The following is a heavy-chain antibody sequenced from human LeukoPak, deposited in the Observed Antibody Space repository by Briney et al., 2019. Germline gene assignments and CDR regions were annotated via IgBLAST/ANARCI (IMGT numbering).Heavy chain of an antibody. D-gene: IGHD3-10*01. CDR2: IGWNSDSI. J-gene: IGHJ4*02. CDR1: GFTFDDYA. Sequence: GGSLRLSCAASGFTFDDYAMHWVRQAPGKGLEWVSGIGWNSDSIGYADSVKGRFTISRDNAKNSLYLQMNSLRAEDTALYYCARDDYGSGSWNDYWGQGTLVTVSS. CDR3: ARDDYGSGSWNDY. V-gene: IGHV3-9*01.